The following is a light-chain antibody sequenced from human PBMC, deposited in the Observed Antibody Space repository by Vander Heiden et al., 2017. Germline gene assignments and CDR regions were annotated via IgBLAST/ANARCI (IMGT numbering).Light chain of an antibody. CDR2: GNS. J-gene: IGLJ3*02. Sequence: SVLTQPPSVSGAPGQRVTIACTGNSSNIGAGYDVHWYQQLPGTAPKLLIYGNSNRPSGVPDRFSGSKSGTSASLASTGLQAEDEADYYCQSYDSSLSGWVFGGGTKLTVL. CDR1: SSNIGAGYD. CDR3: QSYDSSLSGWV. V-gene: IGLV1-40*01.